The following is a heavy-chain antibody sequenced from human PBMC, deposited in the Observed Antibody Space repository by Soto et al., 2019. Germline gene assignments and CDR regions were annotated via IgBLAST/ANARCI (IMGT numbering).Heavy chain of an antibody. V-gene: IGHV3-23*01. CDR3: AKATATGGGAFDI. CDR1: GFICSSYD. D-gene: IGHD2-8*02. CDR2: ILVAGST. J-gene: IGHJ3*02. Sequence: GGSLRLSCAASGFICSSYDMSWVRQAPGKGLEWVSTILVAGSTHYEDSVKGRFTISRDRSKNTLYLQMNSLTAGDTAVYYCAKATATGGGAFDICGQGTMVTVSS.